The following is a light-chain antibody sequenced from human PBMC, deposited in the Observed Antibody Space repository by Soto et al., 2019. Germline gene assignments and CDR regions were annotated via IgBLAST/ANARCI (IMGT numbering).Light chain of an antibody. Sequence: QSALTQPRSVSGSPGQSITISCTGSSSDVGGYEYVSWFQQDPGKAPKLMIYDVSARPSGVPNRFSGSKSGSTASLTISGLQADDEGDYHCCSYEGSYNYVFGTGTKVTVL. CDR3: CSYEGSYNYV. CDR1: SSDVGGYEY. V-gene: IGLV2-11*01. J-gene: IGLJ1*01. CDR2: DVS.